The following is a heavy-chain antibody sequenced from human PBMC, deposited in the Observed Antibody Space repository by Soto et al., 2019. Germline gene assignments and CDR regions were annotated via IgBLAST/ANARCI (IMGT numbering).Heavy chain of an antibody. D-gene: IGHD1-1*01. CDR2: ISSSSSYI. CDR3: ARGGTTRGSYNWFDP. Sequence: PGGSLRLSCAASGFTFSSYSMNWVRQAPGKGLEWVSSISSSSSYIYYADSVKGRFTISRDNAKNSLYLQMNSLRAEDTAVYYCARGGTTRGSYNWFDPWGQGTLVTVSS. V-gene: IGHV3-21*01. J-gene: IGHJ5*02. CDR1: GFTFSSYS.